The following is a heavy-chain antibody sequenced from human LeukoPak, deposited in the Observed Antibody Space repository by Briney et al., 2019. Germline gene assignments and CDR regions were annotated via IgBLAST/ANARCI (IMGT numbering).Heavy chain of an antibody. J-gene: IGHJ4*02. CDR1: GFTFTNIW. D-gene: IGHD4-17*01. CDR2: IISKTDERTP. CDR3: STEYYGAYNY. V-gene: IGHV3-15*01. Sequence: PGGSLTLSCAVYGFTFTNIWTGWVRHAPGEGLEWDGYIISKTDERTPDYVAPVKDRFAISRDDSKDTLYRQMNSLKTEDRAVYYCSTEYYGAYNYWGQGSLVTVSS.